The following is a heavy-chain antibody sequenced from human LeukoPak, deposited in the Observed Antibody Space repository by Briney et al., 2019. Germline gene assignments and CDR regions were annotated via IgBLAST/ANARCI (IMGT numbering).Heavy chain of an antibody. J-gene: IGHJ4*02. CDR2: IYTSGST. V-gene: IGHV4-61*02. CDR3: ARSPRNPFGEPPDC. Sequence: SETLSLTCTVSGGSISSGSYYWSWIRQPAGKGLEWIGRIYTSGSTNYNPSLKSRVTISVDTSKNQFSLKLSSVTAADTAVYYCARSPRNPFGEPPDCWGQGTLVTVSS. CDR1: GGSISSGSYY. D-gene: IGHD3-10*01.